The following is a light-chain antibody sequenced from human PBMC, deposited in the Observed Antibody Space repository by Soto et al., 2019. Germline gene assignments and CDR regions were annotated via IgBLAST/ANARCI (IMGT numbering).Light chain of an antibody. CDR2: DAS. Sequence: IQMTQSPSAMSASVGDRVTITCRASQGISTSLACYQQEPGKVPKRLLYDASTLQSRVPSRFSGSGSGTEVTLKISRLQPEDFATYYCLQYNTYPLTFGQGTKLAIK. CDR1: QGISTS. J-gene: IGKJ2*01. V-gene: IGKV1-17*03. CDR3: LQYNTYPLT.